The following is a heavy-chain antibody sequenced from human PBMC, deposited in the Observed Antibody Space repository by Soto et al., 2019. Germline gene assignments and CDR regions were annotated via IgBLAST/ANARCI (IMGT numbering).Heavy chain of an antibody. CDR1: GFTFSSYA. CDR2: ISYDGSNQ. V-gene: IGHV3-30-3*01. D-gene: IGHD5-12*01. CDR3: ARGGWLQFDWYFDL. Sequence: QVQLVESGGGVVQPGRSLRLSCAASGFTFSSYAMHWVRQAPGKGLEWVAVISYDGSNQYYADSVKGRFTISRDNSKNTLYLRMNSLRAEDTAVYYCARGGWLQFDWYFDLWGRGTLVTVSS. J-gene: IGHJ2*01.